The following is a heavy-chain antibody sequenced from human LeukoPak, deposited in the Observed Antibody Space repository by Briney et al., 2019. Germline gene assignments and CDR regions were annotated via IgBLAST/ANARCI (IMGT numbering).Heavy chain of an antibody. CDR1: GLTFSNYD. Sequence: GGSLRLSCVGSGLTFSNYDIHWVRQAPGKGLEWVAVMSFDETKRYYADSVNGRFFVSRDTPLSTVHLQLNNLTTEDTAVYYCAKVMAERNTFTPYFDYWGQGALVTVSS. J-gene: IGHJ4*02. D-gene: IGHD1-1*01. CDR2: MSFDETKR. CDR3: AKVMAERNTFTPYFDY. V-gene: IGHV3-30*18.